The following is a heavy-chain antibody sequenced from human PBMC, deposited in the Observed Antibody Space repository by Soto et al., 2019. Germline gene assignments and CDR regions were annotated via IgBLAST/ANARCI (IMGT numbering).Heavy chain of an antibody. D-gene: IGHD1-1*01. CDR2: IYYSGST. V-gene: IGHV4-39*01. CDR1: GGSISGSTYY. Sequence: PSETLSLTCIVSGGSISGSTYYWGWVRQPPGKGLEWLGSIYYSGSTYYNPSLKSRVTISVDTSKKQFSLKLSSVTAADTAVYYCAGPVPVENHSFDYWGQGALVTVSS. CDR3: AGPVPVENHSFDY. J-gene: IGHJ4*02.